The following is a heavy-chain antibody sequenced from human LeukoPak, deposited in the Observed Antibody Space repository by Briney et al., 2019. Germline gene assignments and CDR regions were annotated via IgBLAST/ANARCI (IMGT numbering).Heavy chain of an antibody. D-gene: IGHD1-26*01. V-gene: IGHV3-30*03. Sequence: GGSLRLSCAASGFTFSNYWIHWVRQAPGKGLEWVAVTSYDGSNKYYADSVKGRFTISRDNSKNTLYLQMNSLRAEDTAIYYCARAQVGATDLGFDYWGQGTLVTVSS. CDR1: GFTFSNYW. J-gene: IGHJ4*02. CDR2: TSYDGSNK. CDR3: ARAQVGATDLGFDY.